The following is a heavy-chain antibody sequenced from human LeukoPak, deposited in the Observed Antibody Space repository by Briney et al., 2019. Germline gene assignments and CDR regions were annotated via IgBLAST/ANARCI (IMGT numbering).Heavy chain of an antibody. D-gene: IGHD1-26*01. V-gene: IGHV3-48*01. CDR3: ARDTERMILWEPDY. CDR2: ISSSSSTI. CDR1: GFTVSSNY. J-gene: IGHJ4*02. Sequence: PGGSLRLSCAVSGFTVSSNYMSWVRQAPGKGLEWVSYISSSSSTIYYADSVKGRFTISRDNAKNSLYLQMNSLRAEDTAVYYCARDTERMILWEPDYWGQGTLVTVSS.